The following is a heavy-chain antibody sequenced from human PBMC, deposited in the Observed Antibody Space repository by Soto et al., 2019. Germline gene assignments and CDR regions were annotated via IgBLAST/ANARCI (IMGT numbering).Heavy chain of an antibody. CDR2: ISAYNGNT. D-gene: IGHD6-6*01. V-gene: IGHV1-18*01. Sequence: GASVKVSCKAPGYTFTSYGISWVRQAPGQGLEWMGWISAYNGNTNYAQKLQGRVTMTTDTSTSTAYMELRSLRSDDTAVYYCARDQVEYSSSSEGFDPWGQGTLVTVSS. J-gene: IGHJ5*02. CDR3: ARDQVEYSSSSEGFDP. CDR1: GYTFTSYG.